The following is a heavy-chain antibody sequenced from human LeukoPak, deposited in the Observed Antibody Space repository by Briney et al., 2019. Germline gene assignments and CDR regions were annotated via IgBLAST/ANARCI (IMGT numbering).Heavy chain of an antibody. V-gene: IGHV4-34*01. J-gene: IGHJ6*02. CDR3: ARGKTTVTVYYYYGMDV. CDR2: INHSGST. CDR1: GGSFSGYY. D-gene: IGHD4-17*01. Sequence: PSETLSLTCAVYGGSFSGYYWSWIRQPPGKGLEWIGEINHSGSTNYNPSLKSRVTISVDTSKNQFSLKLSSVTAADTAVYYCARGKTTVTVYYYYGMDVRGQGTTVTVSS.